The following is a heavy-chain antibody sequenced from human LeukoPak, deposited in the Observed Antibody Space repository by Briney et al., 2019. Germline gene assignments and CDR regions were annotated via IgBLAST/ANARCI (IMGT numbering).Heavy chain of an antibody. V-gene: IGHV1-2*02. D-gene: IGHD1-7*01. CDR1: GYTFTGYY. CDR3: AWGNWNYEWLLDY. J-gene: IGHJ4*02. Sequence: ASVKVSCKASGYTFTGYYMHWVRQAPGQGLEWMGWINPNSGGTNYAQKFQGRVTMTRDTSISTAYMELSRPRSDDTAVYYCAWGNWNYEWLLDYWGQGTLVTVSS. CDR2: INPNSGGT.